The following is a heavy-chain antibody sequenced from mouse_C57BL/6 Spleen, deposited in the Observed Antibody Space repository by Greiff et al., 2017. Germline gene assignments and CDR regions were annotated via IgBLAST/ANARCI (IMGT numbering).Heavy chain of an antibody. Sequence: VQLNESGPELVKPGASVKIPCKASGYTFTDYNMDWVKQSHGKSLEWIGDINPNNGGTIYNQKFKGKATLTVDKSSSTAYMELRSLTSEDTAVYYCARRREYYYGYFDYWGQGTTLTVSS. CDR1: GYTFTDYN. V-gene: IGHV1-18*01. D-gene: IGHD1-1*01. CDR3: ARRREYYYGYFDY. J-gene: IGHJ2*01. CDR2: INPNNGGT.